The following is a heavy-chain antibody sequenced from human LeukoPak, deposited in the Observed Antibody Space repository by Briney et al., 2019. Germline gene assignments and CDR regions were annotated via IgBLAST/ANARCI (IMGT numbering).Heavy chain of an antibody. Sequence: MNGVRQARGKGLEWVSGVSRNGETTHYADSVKGRFTIARENTKNTVYMQVRSLRAEDTAVYYCAKDLAWIQFGYWGQGALVTVSS. CDR3: AKDLAWIQFGY. V-gene: IGHV3-23*01. D-gene: IGHD5-18*01. CDR2: VSRNGETT. J-gene: IGHJ4*02.